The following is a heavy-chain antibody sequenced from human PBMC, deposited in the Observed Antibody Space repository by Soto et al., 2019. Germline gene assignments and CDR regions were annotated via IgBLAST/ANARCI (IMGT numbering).Heavy chain of an antibody. CDR3: AKMSSSSTFDY. D-gene: IGHD6-6*01. CDR2: ISGSDDST. J-gene: IGHJ4*02. CDR1: GFTFSSYA. V-gene: IGHV3-23*01. Sequence: EVQLLESGGGLVQPGESLRLSCAASGFTFSSYAMSWVRQAPGKGLECVSVISGSDDSTYYADSVKGRFTISRDNSNNTLSLQMNSLRAEDTAVYYCAKMSSSSTFDYWGKGTLVTVSS.